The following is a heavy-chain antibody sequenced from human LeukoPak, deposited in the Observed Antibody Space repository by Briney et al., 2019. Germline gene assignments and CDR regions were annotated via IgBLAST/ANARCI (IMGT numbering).Heavy chain of an antibody. CDR3: ARDPGVVVPAAIDWFDP. CDR2: ISGGGGST. V-gene: IGHV3-23*01. Sequence: GGSLRLSCAASGFTFSSYAMSWVRQAPGKGLEWVSAISGGGGSTYYADSVKGRFTISRDNSKNTLYLQMNSLRAEDTAVYYCARDPGVVVPAAIDWFDPWGQGTLVTVSS. CDR1: GFTFSSYA. J-gene: IGHJ5*02. D-gene: IGHD2-2*02.